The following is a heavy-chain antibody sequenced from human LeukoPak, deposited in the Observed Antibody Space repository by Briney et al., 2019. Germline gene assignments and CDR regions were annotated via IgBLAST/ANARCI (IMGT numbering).Heavy chain of an antibody. CDR2: IYYSGST. CDR3: ARGWDDY. D-gene: IGHD1-26*01. Sequence: LETLSLTCTVSGGSISSYYWSWIRQPPGKGLEWIGSIYYSGSTYYNPSLKSRVTISVDTSENQFSLKLNSVTAADTAVYYCARGWDDYWGQGILVTVSS. J-gene: IGHJ4*02. V-gene: IGHV4-59*12. CDR1: GGSISSYY.